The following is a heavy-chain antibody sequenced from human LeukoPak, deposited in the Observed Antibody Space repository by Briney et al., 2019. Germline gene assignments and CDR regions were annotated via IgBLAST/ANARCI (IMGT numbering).Heavy chain of an antibody. CDR1: GGSISSYY. Sequence: PSETLSLTCTVSGGSISSYYWSWIRQPPGKGLEWIWYIYYSGSTNYNPSLKSRVTISVDTSKNQFSLKLSSVTAADTAVYYCARLSHCSSTSCSDFDYWGQETLVTVSS. D-gene: IGHD2-2*01. V-gene: IGHV4-59*08. CDR3: ARLSHCSSTSCSDFDY. J-gene: IGHJ4*02. CDR2: IYYSGST.